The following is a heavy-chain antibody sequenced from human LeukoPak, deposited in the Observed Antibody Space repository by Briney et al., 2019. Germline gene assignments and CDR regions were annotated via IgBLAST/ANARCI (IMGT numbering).Heavy chain of an antibody. CDR1: AGSISSYY. Sequence: SETLSLTCTVSAGSISSYYWSWIRQPPGKGLEWIGYIYYSGSTNYNPSLKSRVAISVDTSKNQFSLKLSSVTAADTAVYYCARVGRGYSSGCYDYWGQGTLVTVSS. J-gene: IGHJ4*02. CDR2: IYYSGST. CDR3: ARVGRGYSSGCYDY. V-gene: IGHV4-59*08. D-gene: IGHD6-19*01.